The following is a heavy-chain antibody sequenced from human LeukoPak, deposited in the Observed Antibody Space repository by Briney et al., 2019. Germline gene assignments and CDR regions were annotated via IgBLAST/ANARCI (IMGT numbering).Heavy chain of an antibody. CDR2: IYPRDGST. J-gene: IGHJ4*02. CDR3: ARDQEGFDY. Sequence: ASVTVSCTASGYTFTSSYIHWVRQAPGQGLEWMGMIYPRDGSTSYAQKFQGRVTVTRDTSTSTAHMELSGLRSEDTAVYYCARDQEGFDYWGQGTLVTVSS. V-gene: IGHV1-46*01. CDR1: GYTFTSSY.